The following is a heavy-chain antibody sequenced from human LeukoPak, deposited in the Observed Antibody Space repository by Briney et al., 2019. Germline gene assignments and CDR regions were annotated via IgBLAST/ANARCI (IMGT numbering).Heavy chain of an antibody. Sequence: GRSLRLSCAASGFTFSSYWMHWVRQAPGKGLVWVSRINSDGSSTSYADSVKGRFTISRDNAKNTLYLQMNSLRAEDTAVYYCARGSSWYAIDYWGQGTLVTVSS. CDR3: ARGSSWYAIDY. J-gene: IGHJ4*02. CDR1: GFTFSSYW. D-gene: IGHD6-13*01. V-gene: IGHV3-74*01. CDR2: INSDGSST.